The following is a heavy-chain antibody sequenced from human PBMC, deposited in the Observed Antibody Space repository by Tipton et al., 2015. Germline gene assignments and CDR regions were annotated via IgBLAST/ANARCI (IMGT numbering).Heavy chain of an antibody. D-gene: IGHD1-26*01. J-gene: IGHJ4*02. Sequence: LRLSCTVSGGSISHYYWSWIRQPPGKGLEWLGHIYYSGNTNYNPSLKSRVTISVDTSKNQFSLKLSSVTAADTAVYYCARDCGNYAFDYWGQGTLVTVSS. CDR2: IYYSGNT. CDR3: ARDCGNYAFDY. CDR1: GGSISHYY. V-gene: IGHV4-59*01.